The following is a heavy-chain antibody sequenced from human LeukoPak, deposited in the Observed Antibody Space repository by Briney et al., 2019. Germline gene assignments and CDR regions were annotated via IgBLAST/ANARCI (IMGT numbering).Heavy chain of an antibody. CDR1: GFTVSSNY. Sequence: GGSLRLSCTASGFTVSSNYMSWVRQAPGKGLEWVSVIYSGGSTYYADSVKGRFTISRDNSKNTLYLQMNSLRAEDTAVYYCARVGDVDTAMVDYWGQGTLVTVSS. CDR2: IYSGGST. V-gene: IGHV3-66*01. CDR3: ARVGDVDTAMVDY. J-gene: IGHJ4*02. D-gene: IGHD5-18*01.